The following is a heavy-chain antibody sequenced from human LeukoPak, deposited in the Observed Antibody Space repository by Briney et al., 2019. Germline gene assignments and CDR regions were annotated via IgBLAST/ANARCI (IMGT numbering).Heavy chain of an antibody. V-gene: IGHV4-59*01. CDR1: GGSISSYY. D-gene: IGHD3-3*01. Sequence: SETLCLTCTVSGGSISSYYWSWIRQPPGKGLEWIGYIYYSGSTNYNPSLKSRVTISVDTSKNQFSLKLSSVTAADTAVYYCARLRNGGFLEWLPPDYYYMDVWGKGTTVTVSS. CDR3: ARLRNGGFLEWLPPDYYYMDV. CDR2: IYYSGST. J-gene: IGHJ6*03.